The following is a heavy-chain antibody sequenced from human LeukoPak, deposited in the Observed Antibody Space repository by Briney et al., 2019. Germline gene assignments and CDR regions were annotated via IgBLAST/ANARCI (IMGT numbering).Heavy chain of an antibody. CDR1: GGSFSGYY. J-gene: IGHJ6*02. CDR3: ARARGRVSSSSPYYYYYGMDV. V-gene: IGHV4-34*01. CDR2: INHSGST. Sequence: PSETLSLTCAVYGGSFSGYYWSWIRQPPGKGLEWIGEINHSGSTNYNPSLKSRVTISVDTSKNQFSLKLSSVTAADTAVYYCARARGRVSSSSPYYYYYGMDVWGQGTTVTVSS. D-gene: IGHD6-13*01.